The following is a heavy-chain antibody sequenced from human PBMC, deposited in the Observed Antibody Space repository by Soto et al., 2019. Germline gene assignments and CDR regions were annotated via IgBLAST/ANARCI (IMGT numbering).Heavy chain of an antibody. CDR2: INHSGST. D-gene: IGHD6-13*01. CDR3: ARRQGAHSSSWYYYYYGMDV. V-gene: IGHV4-34*01. J-gene: IGHJ6*02. Sequence: SETLSLTCAVYGGSSSGYYWSWIRQPPGKGLEWIGEINHSGSTNYNPSLKSRVTISVDTSKNQFSLKLSSVTAADTAVYYCARRQGAHSSSWYYYYYGMDVWGQGTTVTVSS. CDR1: GGSSSGYY.